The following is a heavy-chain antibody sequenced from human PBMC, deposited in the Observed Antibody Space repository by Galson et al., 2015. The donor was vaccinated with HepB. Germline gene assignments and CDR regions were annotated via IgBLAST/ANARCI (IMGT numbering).Heavy chain of an antibody. V-gene: IGHV1-18*01. Sequence: SVKVSCKASGYTFSSYSITWVRQAPGQGLEWMGWINAYGRKTNYARQLQGRVTMTTDTSTSTAYMELRSLRSDDTAVYYCARGALVAVVDATQNNWFDPWGQGTLLTVSS. CDR1: GYTFSSYS. J-gene: IGHJ5*02. CDR2: INAYGRKT. CDR3: ARGALVAVVDATQNNWFDP. D-gene: IGHD2-15*01.